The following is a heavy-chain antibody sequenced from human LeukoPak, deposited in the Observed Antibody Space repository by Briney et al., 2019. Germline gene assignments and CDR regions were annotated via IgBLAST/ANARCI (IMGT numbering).Heavy chain of an antibody. CDR3: AKVYRDYGDYFAFDI. CDR1: GLTFRSYA. Sequence: GGSLRLSCAASGLTFRSYAMSWVRQAPGKGLEWVSAISGSGGSKYHADSVKGRFTTSRDNSKKTLYLQMNSLRAEDTAVYYCAKVYRDYGDYFAFDIWGQGTMVTVSS. CDR2: ISGSGGSK. D-gene: IGHD4-17*01. V-gene: IGHV3-23*01. J-gene: IGHJ3*02.